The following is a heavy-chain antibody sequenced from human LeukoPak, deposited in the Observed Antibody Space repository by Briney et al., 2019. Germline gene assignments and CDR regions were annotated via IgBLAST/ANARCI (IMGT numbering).Heavy chain of an antibody. D-gene: IGHD2-2*01. CDR2: INPNSGGT. V-gene: IGHV1-2*02. CDR3: ARGVVVPAAAIDY. CDR1: GYTFTGYY. Sequence: ASVKVSCKASGYTFTGYYMHWVRQAPGQGLEWMGWINPNSGGTNYAQKFQGRFTMTRDTSISTAYMELSRLRSDDTAVYYCARGVVVPAAAIDYWGQGTLVTVSS. J-gene: IGHJ4*02.